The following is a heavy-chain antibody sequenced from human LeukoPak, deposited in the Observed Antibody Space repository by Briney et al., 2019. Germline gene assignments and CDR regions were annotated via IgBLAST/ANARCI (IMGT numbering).Heavy chain of an antibody. CDR3: ARHAQLDYYYYYMDV. D-gene: IGHD2-2*01. J-gene: IGHJ6*03. Sequence: RGESLKISCKGSGYSFTSYWIGWVRQMPGKGLEWMGIIYPGDSDTRYSPSFQGQVTISADKSISTAYLQWSSLKASDTAMYYCARHAQLDYYYYYMDVWGKGTTVTVSS. V-gene: IGHV5-51*01. CDR2: IYPGDSDT. CDR1: GYSFTSYW.